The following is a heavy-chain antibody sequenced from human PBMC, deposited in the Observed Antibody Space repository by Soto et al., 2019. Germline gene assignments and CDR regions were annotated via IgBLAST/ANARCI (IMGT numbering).Heavy chain of an antibody. J-gene: IGHJ6*03. CDR2: MNPNSGNT. D-gene: IGHD3-3*01. CDR3: ARGDRRITIFGVVTLNYYYMDV. Sequence: ASVKVSCKASGYTFTSYDINWVRQATGQGLEWMGWMNPNSGNTGYAQKFQGRVTMTRNTSISTAYMELSSLRSEDTAVYYCARGDRRITIFGVVTLNYYYMDVWGKGTTVTAP. V-gene: IGHV1-8*01. CDR1: GYTFTSYD.